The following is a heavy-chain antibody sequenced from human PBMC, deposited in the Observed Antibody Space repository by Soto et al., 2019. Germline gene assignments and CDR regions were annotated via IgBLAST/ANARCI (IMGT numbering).Heavy chain of an antibody. CDR3: ARGPVKVFGVVIIPPTAS. CDR2: INAGNGNT. V-gene: IGHV1-3*01. J-gene: IGHJ3*01. CDR1: GYTFTSYA. D-gene: IGHD3-3*01. Sequence: ASVKVSCKASGYTFTSYAMHWVRQAPGQRLEWMGWINAGNGNTKYSQKFQGRVTITRDTSASTAYMDLSSLRSEDTAVYYCARGPVKVFGVVIIPPTASWGQGTMVTVSS.